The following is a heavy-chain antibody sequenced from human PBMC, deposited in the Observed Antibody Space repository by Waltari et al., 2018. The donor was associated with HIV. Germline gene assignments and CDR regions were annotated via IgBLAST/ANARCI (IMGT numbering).Heavy chain of an antibody. J-gene: IGHJ4*02. D-gene: IGHD2-21*01. V-gene: IGHV3-7*01. Sequence: EVQLMQSEGGRVRRGGSLRLSCVASGFALSDYWVTWVRQAPGGGLEWVASIKEDGSETHYVESVKGRFTISRDDANKSVHLDMTNMGASDTAVYFCARESGWLYSAFIDLWGGGTLVTVSS. CDR2: IKEDGSET. CDR3: ARESGWLYSAFIDL. CDR1: GFALSDYW.